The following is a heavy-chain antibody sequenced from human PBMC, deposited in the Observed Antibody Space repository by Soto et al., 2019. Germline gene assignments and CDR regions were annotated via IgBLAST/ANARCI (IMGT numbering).Heavy chain of an antibody. V-gene: IGHV3-23*01. Sequence: PXGSLRLAFAASGFTFRSYGVMWVRQAPGKGLEWVSAISQSAGGNTYYADSVKGRFTISRDDSKNTLYLQMDSLRPEDTAQYYCAGWNYDYWGHGTQVTVSS. CDR3: AGWNYDY. CDR1: GFTFRSYG. J-gene: IGHJ4*01. CDR2: ISQSAGGNT. D-gene: IGHD1-7*01.